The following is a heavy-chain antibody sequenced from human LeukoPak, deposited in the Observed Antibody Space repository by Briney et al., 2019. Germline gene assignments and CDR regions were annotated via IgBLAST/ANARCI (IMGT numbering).Heavy chain of an antibody. J-gene: IGHJ4*02. CDR2: IYHSGST. D-gene: IGHD1-1*01. Sequence: SETLSLTCTVSGYSISSGYYWGWIRQPPGKGLEWIGSIYHSGSTYYNPSLKSRVTISVDTSKNQFSLKLSSVTAADTAVYYCARDGHGGWNDVFDYWGQGTLVTVSS. V-gene: IGHV4-38-2*02. CDR3: ARDGHGGWNDVFDY. CDR1: GYSISSGYY.